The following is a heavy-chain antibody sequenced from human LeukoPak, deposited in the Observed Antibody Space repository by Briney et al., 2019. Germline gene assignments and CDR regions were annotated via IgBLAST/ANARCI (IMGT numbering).Heavy chain of an antibody. CDR2: INHSGST. J-gene: IGHJ4*02. CDR3: ARGKRVLRYFDWLSAFDY. V-gene: IGHV4-34*01. CDR1: GGSFSGYY. D-gene: IGHD3-9*01. Sequence: PSETLSLTCAVYGGSFSGYYWSWIRQPPGKGLEWIGEINHSGSTNYNPSLKSRVTISVDTSKNQFSLKLSSVTAADTAVYYCARGKRVLRYFDWLSAFDYWRQGTLVTVSS.